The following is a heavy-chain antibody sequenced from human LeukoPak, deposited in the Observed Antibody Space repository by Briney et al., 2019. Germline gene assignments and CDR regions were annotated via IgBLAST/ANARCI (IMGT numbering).Heavy chain of an antibody. CDR2: INQDGSGK. CDR3: AKDAYSKSDY. Sequence: GGSLRLSCAASGFTFSSSWMSWVRQAPGKGLEWVANINQDGSGKNYVDSVKGRFTISRDNAKNSLYLQMNSLRVEDTAIYFCAKDAYSKSDYWGQGTLVTVSS. J-gene: IGHJ4*02. D-gene: IGHD4-11*01. V-gene: IGHV3-7*01. CDR1: GFTFSSSW.